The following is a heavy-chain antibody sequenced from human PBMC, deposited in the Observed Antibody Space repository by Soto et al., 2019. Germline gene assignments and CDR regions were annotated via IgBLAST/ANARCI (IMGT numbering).Heavy chain of an antibody. CDR2: ISAYNGNT. CDR1: GYTFTSYG. Sequence: QVQLVQSGAEVKKPGASVKVSCKASGYTFTSYGISWVRQAPGQGLEWMGWISAYNGNTNYAQKLQRRATMTTDTSTSTAYMELRSLRSDDTAVYYCARNELRYFDWSSNFDYWGQGTLVTVSS. D-gene: IGHD3-9*01. J-gene: IGHJ4*02. CDR3: ARNELRYFDWSSNFDY. V-gene: IGHV1-18*01.